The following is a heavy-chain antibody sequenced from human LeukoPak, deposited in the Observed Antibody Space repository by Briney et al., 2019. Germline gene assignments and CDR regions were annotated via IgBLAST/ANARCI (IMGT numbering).Heavy chain of an antibody. CDR2: IYYSGST. D-gene: IGHD3-22*01. V-gene: IGHV4-59*07. J-gene: IGHJ4*02. CDR3: ARGYRSGYYPG. CDR1: GGSISSYY. Sequence: SDTLSLTCTVPGGSISSYYWRWIRQPPAKGLEWIGYIYYSGSTNYNPSLKSRVTISVDTSKNQFSLKLSSVTAADTAVYYCARGYRSGYYPGWGQGTLVTVSS.